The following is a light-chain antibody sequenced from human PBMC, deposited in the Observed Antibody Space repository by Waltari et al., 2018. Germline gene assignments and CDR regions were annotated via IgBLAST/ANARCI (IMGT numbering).Light chain of an antibody. CDR1: KSVGSY. CDR3: QQRSNWPPIFT. Sequence: EIVLTQSPATMSLSPGERATLSCRARKSVGSYLAWYQQKPGQAPRLLIYDASKRATGTPARFSGSGSGTDFSLSISSLEPEDFGVYYCQQRSNWPPIFTFGPGTKVDIK. V-gene: IGKV3-11*01. CDR2: DAS. J-gene: IGKJ3*01.